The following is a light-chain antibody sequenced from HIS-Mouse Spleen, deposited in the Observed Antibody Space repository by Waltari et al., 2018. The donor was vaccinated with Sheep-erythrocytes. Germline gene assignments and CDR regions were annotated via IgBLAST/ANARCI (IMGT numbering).Light chain of an antibody. CDR1: KVGDKY. CDR2: QDS. V-gene: IGLV3-1*01. J-gene: IGLJ2*01. CDR3: QAWDSSTAV. Sequence: SYELTQPPSVSVSPGQTASITCSGDKVGDKYACWYQQKPGQSPVLVIYQDSKRPAGIPARVPGYNSGNTATLTISGTQAMDEADYYGQAWDSSTAVFGGGTKLTVL.